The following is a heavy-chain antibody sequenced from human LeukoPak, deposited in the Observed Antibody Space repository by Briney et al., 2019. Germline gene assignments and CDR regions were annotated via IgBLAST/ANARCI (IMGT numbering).Heavy chain of an antibody. CDR2: ISYDGSNK. D-gene: IGHD6-13*01. CDR1: GFTFSSYA. V-gene: IGHV3-30-3*01. J-gene: IGHJ4*02. CDR3: ARDSPYSSSWYAIDY. Sequence: QPGRSLRLSCAASGFTFSSYAMHWVRQAPGKGLEWVAVISYDGSNKYYADSVKGRFTISRDNPKNTLYLQMNSLRAEDTAVYYCARDSPYSSSWYAIDYWGQGTLVTVSS.